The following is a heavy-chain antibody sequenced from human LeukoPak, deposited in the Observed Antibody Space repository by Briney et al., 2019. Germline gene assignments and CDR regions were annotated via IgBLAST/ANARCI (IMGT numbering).Heavy chain of an antibody. CDR1: GYILTSSY. CDR3: ARDGGRYNFDY. J-gene: IGHJ4*02. V-gene: IGHV1-46*01. D-gene: IGHD3-16*01. Sequence: ASVKVSCKASGYILTSSYMHWVRQAPGQGLEWMGRINPGGGSTSYAQKFQGRVTMTRGTSTSTVYMELSSLRSEDTAVYYCARDGGRYNFDYWGQGTLVTVSS. CDR2: INPGGGST.